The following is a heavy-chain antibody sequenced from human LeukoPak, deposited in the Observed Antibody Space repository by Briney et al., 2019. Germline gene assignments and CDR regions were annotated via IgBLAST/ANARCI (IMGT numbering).Heavy chain of an antibody. CDR2: IYYSGST. J-gene: IGHJ4*02. CDR3: ARGYCSGGSCYDDY. Sequence: SETLSLTCTVPGGSISSYYWSWIRQPPGKGLEWIGYIYYSGSTNYNPSLKSRVTISVDTSKNQFSLKLSSVTAADTAVYYCARGYCSGGSCYDDYWGQGTLVTVSS. D-gene: IGHD2-15*01. CDR1: GGSISSYY. V-gene: IGHV4-59*01.